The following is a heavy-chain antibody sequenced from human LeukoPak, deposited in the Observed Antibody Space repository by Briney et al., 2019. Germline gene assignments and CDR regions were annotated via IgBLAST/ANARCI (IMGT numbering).Heavy chain of an antibody. CDR1: GVSISSDSYY. CDR3: ARSELSCSGGSCPTRYAFDI. J-gene: IGHJ3*02. Sequence: PSETLSLTCTVSGVSISSDSYYWSWIRQPAGKGLEWIGRFYTSGTTNYNPSLKSRVTISVDTSKNQFSLKLRSVTAADTALYYCARSELSCSGGSCPTRYAFDIWGQGTVVTASS. V-gene: IGHV4-61*02. D-gene: IGHD2-15*01. CDR2: FYTSGTT.